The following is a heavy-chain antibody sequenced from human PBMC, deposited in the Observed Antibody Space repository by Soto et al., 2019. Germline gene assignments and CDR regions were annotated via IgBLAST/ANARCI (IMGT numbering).Heavy chain of an antibody. CDR2: ISYDGSNK. Sequence: QVQLVESGGGVVQPGRSLRLSCAASGFTFSSYGMHWVRQAPGKGLEWVAVISYDGSNKYYADSVKGQFTNFRDNSKNTLYLQMNSLRAEDTAVYYCAKGRHADYGDYGDLTAKAKYYYYYGMDVWGQGTTVTVSS. V-gene: IGHV3-30*18. CDR1: GFTFSSYG. D-gene: IGHD4-17*01. CDR3: AKGRHADYGDYGDLTAKAKYYYYYGMDV. J-gene: IGHJ6*02.